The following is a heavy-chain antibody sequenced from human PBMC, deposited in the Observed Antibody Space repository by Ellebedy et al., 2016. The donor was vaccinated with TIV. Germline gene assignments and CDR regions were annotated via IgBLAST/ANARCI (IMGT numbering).Heavy chain of an antibody. Sequence: GGSLRLXXAVSGFTFSGYWMNWVRQAPGKGLEWVANINQDGSESSSVDSVKGRFTVSRDDAKNSLYLEMNSLRADDTAVYFCVRCLMAAPGLDDYWGQGTLVTVSS. CDR3: VRCLMAAPGLDDY. D-gene: IGHD5-24*01. V-gene: IGHV3-7*01. CDR1: GFTFSGYW. J-gene: IGHJ4*02. CDR2: INQDGSES.